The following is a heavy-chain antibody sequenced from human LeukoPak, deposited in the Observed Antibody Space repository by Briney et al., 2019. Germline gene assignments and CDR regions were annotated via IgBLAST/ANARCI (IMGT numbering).Heavy chain of an antibody. CDR2: ISYDGSNK. Sequence: GGSLRLSCAASGFTFSSYGMHWVRQAPGKGLEWVAVISYDGSNKYYADSVKGRFTIPRDNSKNTLYLQMNSLRAEDTAVYYCAKDRYSGSYYFDYWGQGTLVTVSS. CDR3: AKDRYSGSYYFDY. CDR1: GFTFSSYG. D-gene: IGHD1-26*01. V-gene: IGHV3-30*18. J-gene: IGHJ4*02.